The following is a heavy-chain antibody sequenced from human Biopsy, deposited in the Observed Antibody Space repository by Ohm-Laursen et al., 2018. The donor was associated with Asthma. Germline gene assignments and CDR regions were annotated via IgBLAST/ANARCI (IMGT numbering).Heavy chain of an antibody. CDR2: ISVYSGNT. CDR3: ARAVDYSHYYGIDV. Sequence: GASVKASCKPSGYTFNSAGITWVRQAPGQGLEWMGWISVYSGNTKVAQKLQDRVTMITDTSTSTAYMELRSLRSDDTAVYFCARAVDYSHYYGIDVWGQGTTVTVS. D-gene: IGHD3-10*01. V-gene: IGHV1-18*01. CDR1: GYTFNSAG. J-gene: IGHJ6*02.